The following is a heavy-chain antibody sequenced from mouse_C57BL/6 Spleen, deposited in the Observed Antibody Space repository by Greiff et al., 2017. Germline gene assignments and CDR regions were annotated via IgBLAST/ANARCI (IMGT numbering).Heavy chain of an antibody. Sequence: VQLQQSGPELVKPGASVKISCKASGYTFTDYYINWVKQRPGQGLEWIGWIFPGSGSTYYNEKFKGKATLTVDKSSSTAYMLLSSLTSEDSAVYFCARYPNYYGSSYDAMDYWGQGTSVTVSS. CDR2: IFPGSGST. CDR1: GYTFTDYY. V-gene: IGHV1-75*01. CDR3: ARYPNYYGSSYDAMDY. D-gene: IGHD1-1*01. J-gene: IGHJ4*01.